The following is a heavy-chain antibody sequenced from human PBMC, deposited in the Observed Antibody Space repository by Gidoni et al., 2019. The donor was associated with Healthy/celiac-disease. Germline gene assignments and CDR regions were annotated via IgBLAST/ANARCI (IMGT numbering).Heavy chain of an antibody. J-gene: IGHJ4*02. V-gene: IGHV3-30*18. Sequence: QVQLVESGGGVVHPGRSLGLSCATSGFTFSSVGMQWVRQAPGKWLEWVAVLSYYGSNKYYADSVKGRFTISIDNSKNTLYLQMNSLRAEDTAVYYCAKDSDYDTSYFDYWGQGTLVTVSS. CDR2: LSYYGSNK. D-gene: IGHD4-17*01. CDR3: AKDSDYDTSYFDY. CDR1: GFTFSSVG.